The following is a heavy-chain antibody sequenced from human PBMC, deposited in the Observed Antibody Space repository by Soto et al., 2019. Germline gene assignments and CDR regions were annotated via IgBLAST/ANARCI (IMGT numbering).Heavy chain of an antibody. J-gene: IGHJ4*02. CDR3: ARDLVVTPYYFDY. CDR1: GYTFTGYY. D-gene: IGHD2-15*01. Sequence: ASVKVSCKASGYTFTGYYMHWVRQAPGQGLEWMGWINPNSGGTNYAQKFQGRVTMTRDTSIGTAYMELSRLRSDDTAVYYCARDLVVTPYYFDYWGQGTLVTVSS. V-gene: IGHV1-2*02. CDR2: INPNSGGT.